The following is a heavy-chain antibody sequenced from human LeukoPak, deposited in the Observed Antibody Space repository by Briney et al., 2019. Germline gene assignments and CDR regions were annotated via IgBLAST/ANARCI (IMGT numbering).Heavy chain of an antibody. Sequence: GSLRLSCAASGFTFSSYAMSWVRQAPGKGLEWVSAISGSGGSTYYADSVKGRFTISRDNSKNTLYLQMNSLRAEDTAVYYCAKVGITMVRGVKTYDAFDIWGQGTMVTVSS. CDR2: ISGSGGST. CDR1: GFTFSSYA. D-gene: IGHD3-10*01. CDR3: AKVGITMVRGVKTYDAFDI. V-gene: IGHV3-23*01. J-gene: IGHJ3*02.